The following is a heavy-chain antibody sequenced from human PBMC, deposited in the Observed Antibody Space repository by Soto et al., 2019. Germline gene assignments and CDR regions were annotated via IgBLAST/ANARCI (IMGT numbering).Heavy chain of an antibody. CDR2: IRSSGDYT. Sequence: EVQLLESGGGLVQPGGSLRLSCAASGFTFSTYVMSWVRQAPGKGLEWVSAIRSSGDYTYYVDSVKGRFSISSDNSKNTLFLQMNSRRAEDTAVYYCAKNRSPGGRGPYYFDYWGQGSLVTVSS. CDR1: GFTFSTYV. V-gene: IGHV3-23*01. J-gene: IGHJ4*01. D-gene: IGHD1-1*01. CDR3: AKNRSPGGRGPYYFDY.